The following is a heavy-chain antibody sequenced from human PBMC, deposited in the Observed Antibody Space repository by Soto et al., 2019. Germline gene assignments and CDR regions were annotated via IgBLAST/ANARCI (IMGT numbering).Heavy chain of an antibody. V-gene: IGHV3-23*01. CDR1: GFPFSNYA. CDR3: AKGVGFGSSGHFDY. CDR2: ISGSGGST. D-gene: IGHD3-22*01. Sequence: GGSLRLSCAASGFPFSNYALTWVRQAPGKGLEWVSAISGSGGSTYYADSVKGRFSISRDNSKNTVYLQMNSLRAEDTAVYYCAKGVGFGSSGHFDYWGQGTQVTVSS. J-gene: IGHJ4*02.